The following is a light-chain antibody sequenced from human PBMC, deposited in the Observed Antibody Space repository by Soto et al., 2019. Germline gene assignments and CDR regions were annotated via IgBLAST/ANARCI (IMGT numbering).Light chain of an antibody. CDR2: QAS. Sequence: DIQMAQSPSTLPANIGDRVSITCRASQTINTWLAWYQQKPGKAPNLLIYQASTLETGVPSRFSGSGSGTVFTLTISGLQPDDFASYYCQQYDNYPLTFGGGTKVEI. V-gene: IGKV1-5*03. J-gene: IGKJ4*01. CDR3: QQYDNYPLT. CDR1: QTINTW.